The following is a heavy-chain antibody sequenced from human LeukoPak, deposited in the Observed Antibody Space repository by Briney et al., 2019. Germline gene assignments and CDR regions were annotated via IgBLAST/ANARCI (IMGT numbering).Heavy chain of an antibody. J-gene: IGHJ4*02. CDR2: ISQRGSP. V-gene: IGHV4-34*01. Sequence: SETLSLTCAVYGGSFSGYYWSWIRQPPGKGLEWIGEISQRGSPNYNPSLKSRVTISMNTSEKQFSVELSSVTAADTAVYYCAALSGYNWNYVSFDYWGQGTLVTVSS. CDR1: GGSFSGYY. CDR3: AALSGYNWNYVSFDY. D-gene: IGHD1-7*01.